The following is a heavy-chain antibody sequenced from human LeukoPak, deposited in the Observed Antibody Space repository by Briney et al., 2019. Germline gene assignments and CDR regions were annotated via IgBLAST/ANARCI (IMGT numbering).Heavy chain of an antibody. Sequence: PSETLSLTCAVYGGSFSGYYWSWIRQPPGKGLEWIGEINHSGSTNYNPSLKSRVTISVDTSKNQFSLKLSSVTAADTAVYYCARKRVISWDYWGQGTLVTISS. CDR3: ARKRVISWDY. CDR1: GGSFSGYY. J-gene: IGHJ4*02. CDR2: INHSGST. D-gene: IGHD3-16*02. V-gene: IGHV4-34*01.